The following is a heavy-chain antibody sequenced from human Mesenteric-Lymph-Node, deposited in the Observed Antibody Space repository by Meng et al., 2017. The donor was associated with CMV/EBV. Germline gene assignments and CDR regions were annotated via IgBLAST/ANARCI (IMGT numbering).Heavy chain of an antibody. CDR3: ARVGAYCTAVSCNDY. CDR2: ISAYNGNA. D-gene: IGHD2-8*02. CDR1: GYTFTSYG. V-gene: IGHV1-18*01. J-gene: IGHJ4*02. Sequence: ASVKVSCKASGYTFTSYGISWVRQAPGQWLEWMGWISAYNGNADYAQKLQGRVTMTTDTSTSTAYMELRSLRSDDTAVYYCARVGAYCTAVSCNDYWGQGTLVTVSS.